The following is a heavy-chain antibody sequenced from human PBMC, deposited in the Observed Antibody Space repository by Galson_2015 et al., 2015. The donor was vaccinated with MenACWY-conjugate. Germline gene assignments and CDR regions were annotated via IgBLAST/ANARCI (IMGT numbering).Heavy chain of an antibody. CDR1: GFTFSSYS. D-gene: IGHD6-13*01. Sequence: SLRLSCAASGFTFSSYSMNWVRQAPGKGLEWVSYITRSSGTTYYADSVKGRFTISRDNAKNSLYLQMNSLRDEDTAVYYCARDRLGIAVADGGYYYYGMDVWGQGTTVTVSS. J-gene: IGHJ6*02. CDR2: ITRSSGTT. CDR3: ARDRLGIAVADGGYYYYGMDV. V-gene: IGHV3-48*02.